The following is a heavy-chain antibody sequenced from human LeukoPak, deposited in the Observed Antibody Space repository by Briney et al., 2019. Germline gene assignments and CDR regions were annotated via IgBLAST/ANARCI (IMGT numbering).Heavy chain of an antibody. CDR1: GGSISSYY. D-gene: IGHD1-26*01. CDR3: ARRETWFDP. J-gene: IGHJ5*02. CDR2: IYYNGST. Sequence: SETLSLTCTASGGSISSYYWSWIRQPPGKGLEWIGYIYYNGSTNYNPSLKSRVTISVDTSKNQFSLKLSSVTAADTAMYYCARRETWFDPWGQGTLVTVSS. V-gene: IGHV4-59*01.